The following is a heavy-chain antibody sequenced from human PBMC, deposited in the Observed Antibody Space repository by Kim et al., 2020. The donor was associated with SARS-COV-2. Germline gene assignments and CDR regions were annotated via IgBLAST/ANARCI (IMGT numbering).Heavy chain of an antibody. CDR2: IYYSGST. J-gene: IGHJ4*02. Sequence: SETLSLTCTVSGGSISSYYWSWIRQPPGKGLEWIGYIYYSGSTNYNPSLKSRVTISVDTSKNQFSLKLSSVTAADTAVYYCARHQGDFWSGYHYFDYWGQGTLVTVSS. V-gene: IGHV4-59*08. CDR1: GGSISSYY. CDR3: ARHQGDFWSGYHYFDY. D-gene: IGHD3-3*01.